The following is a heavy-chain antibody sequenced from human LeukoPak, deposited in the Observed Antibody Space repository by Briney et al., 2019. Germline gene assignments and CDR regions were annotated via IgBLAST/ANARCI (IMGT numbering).Heavy chain of an antibody. D-gene: IGHD5-12*01. Sequence: PSGTLSLTCTVSGGSISSGDYYWSWIRQPPGKGLEWIGYIYYSGSTYYNPSLKSRLTISVDTSKNQFSLRLSSVTAADTAVYYCGRVLYSGYVIDWGQGTLVTVSS. CDR2: IYYSGST. CDR1: GGSISSGDYY. CDR3: GRVLYSGYVID. V-gene: IGHV4-30-4*01. J-gene: IGHJ4*02.